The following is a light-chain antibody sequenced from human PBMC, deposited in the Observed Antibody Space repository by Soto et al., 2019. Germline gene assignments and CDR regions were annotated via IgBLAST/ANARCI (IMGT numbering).Light chain of an antibody. CDR3: QSYDSSLSGHVV. Sequence: QSVLTQPPSVSGAPGQRVTISCTGSSSNIGAGYVHWYQQLPGTAPKLLIYGNSNRPSGVPDRFSGSKSGTSASLAITGLQAEAEADYYCQSYDSSLSGHVVFGGGTKLTVL. V-gene: IGLV1-40*01. CDR2: GNS. J-gene: IGLJ2*01. CDR1: SSNIGAGY.